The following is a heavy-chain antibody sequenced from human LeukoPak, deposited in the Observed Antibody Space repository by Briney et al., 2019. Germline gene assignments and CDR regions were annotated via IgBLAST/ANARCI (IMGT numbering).Heavy chain of an antibody. J-gene: IGHJ5*02. Sequence: GGSLRLSCVASGFTFSGHTMHWVRQAPGKGLEYVSAITSYGDNTYYANSVKGRFTISRDNSKNTLYLQMGSLRAEDTAVYYCARGAVAGQAHWFDPWGQGTLVTVSS. CDR3: ARGAVAGQAHWFDP. CDR1: GFTFSGHT. V-gene: IGHV3-64*01. D-gene: IGHD6-19*01. CDR2: ITSYGDNT.